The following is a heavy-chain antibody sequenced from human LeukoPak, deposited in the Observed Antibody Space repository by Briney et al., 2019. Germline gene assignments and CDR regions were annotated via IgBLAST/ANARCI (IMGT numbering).Heavy chain of an antibody. CDR2: INAGNGNT. CDR1: GYTFTSYA. V-gene: IGHV1-3*01. J-gene: IGHJ4*02. CDR3: ARDIVDTAMAPPFDY. D-gene: IGHD5-18*01. Sequence: ASVKVSRKASGYTFTSYAMHWVRQAPGQRLEWMGWINAGNGNTKYSQKFQGRVTITRDTSASTAYMELSSLRSEDTAVYYCARDIVDTAMAPPFDYWGQGTLVTVSS.